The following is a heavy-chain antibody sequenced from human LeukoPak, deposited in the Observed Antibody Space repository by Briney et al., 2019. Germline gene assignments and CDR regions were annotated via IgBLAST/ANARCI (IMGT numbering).Heavy chain of an antibody. CDR1: GFTFSSYS. CDR3: ARNTCSGGSCYSDY. D-gene: IGHD2-15*01. Sequence: PGGSLRLSCAASGFTFSSYSMNWVRQAPGKGLEWVSSISSSSSYIYYADSVKGRFTISRDNAKNSLYLQMNSLRAEDTAVYYCARNTCSGGSCYSDYWGQGTLVTVSS. CDR2: ISSSSSYI. J-gene: IGHJ4*02. V-gene: IGHV3-21*04.